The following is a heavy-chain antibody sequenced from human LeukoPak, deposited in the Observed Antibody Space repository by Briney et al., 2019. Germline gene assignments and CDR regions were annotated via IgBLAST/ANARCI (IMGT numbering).Heavy chain of an antibody. D-gene: IGHD3-10*01. CDR2: VSGYNGNT. CDR1: GYTFTSYA. Sequence: ASVKVSCKASGYTFTSYAFSWVRQAPGQRLEWIGWVSGYNGNTDYAQKVQGRVTMTTDTSTSTAYMELRSLRSDDTAVYYCAGFGELSSPDYWGQGTLVTVSS. V-gene: IGHV1-18*04. CDR3: AGFGELSSPDY. J-gene: IGHJ4*02.